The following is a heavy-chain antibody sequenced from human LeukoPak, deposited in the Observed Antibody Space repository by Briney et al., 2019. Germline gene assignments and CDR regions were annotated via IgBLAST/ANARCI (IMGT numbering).Heavy chain of an antibody. CDR2: IYYSGST. Sequence: SETLSLTCTVSGGSISRGGYYWSWIRQHPGKGLEWIGYIYYSGSTYYNPSLKSRVTISVDTSKNQFSLKLSSVTAADTAVYYCARDDCSGGSCYSDYWGQGTLVTVSS. V-gene: IGHV4-31*03. CDR3: ARDDCSGGSCYSDY. J-gene: IGHJ4*02. CDR1: GGSISRGGYY. D-gene: IGHD2-15*01.